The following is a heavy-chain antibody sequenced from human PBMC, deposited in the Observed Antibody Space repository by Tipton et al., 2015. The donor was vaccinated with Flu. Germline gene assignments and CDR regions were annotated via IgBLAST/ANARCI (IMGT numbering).Heavy chain of an antibody. Sequence: TLSLTCSVSGDSMNGAYYFWTWIRQPAGKGLQWVGRISSTGETDYNLPLKGRVSVSMDTSKNQFSLKLRSVTAGDTAVYYCARVDIVLVASGSKENWFDPWGQGILVTVSS. V-gene: IGHV4-61*02. CDR2: ISSTGET. CDR3: ARVDIVLVASGSKENWFDP. D-gene: IGHD2-8*02. CDR1: GDSMNGAY. J-gene: IGHJ5*02.